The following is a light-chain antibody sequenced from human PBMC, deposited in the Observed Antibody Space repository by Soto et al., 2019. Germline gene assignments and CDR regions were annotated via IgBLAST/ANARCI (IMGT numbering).Light chain of an antibody. CDR2: GNS. J-gene: IGLJ2*01. CDR3: QSYDSSLSGSEV. V-gene: IGLV1-40*01. Sequence: QSVLTQPPSVSGAPGQRVTISCTWSSSNIGAGYDVHWYQQLPGTAPKLLIYGNSNRPSGVPDRCSGSKSGTSASLAITGLQAEYEADYYCQSYDSSLSGSEVFGGGTKLTVL. CDR1: SSNIGAGYD.